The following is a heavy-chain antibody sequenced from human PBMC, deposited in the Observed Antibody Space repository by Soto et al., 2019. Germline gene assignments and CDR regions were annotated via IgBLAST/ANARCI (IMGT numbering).Heavy chain of an antibody. CDR2: IYRGGST. CDR1: GFTVSNNY. CDR3: ARARFGGLAASFADC. Sequence: EVQLVESGGGLVQPGGSLRLSCAASGFTVSNNYMTWVRQAPGKGLEWVSVIYRGGSTYYADSVRGRFTISRDNSKNTLYRQMSGLRAEDTAVYYCARARFGGLAASFADCWGEGTLVTVSS. D-gene: IGHD5-12*01. V-gene: IGHV3-66*01. J-gene: IGHJ4*02.